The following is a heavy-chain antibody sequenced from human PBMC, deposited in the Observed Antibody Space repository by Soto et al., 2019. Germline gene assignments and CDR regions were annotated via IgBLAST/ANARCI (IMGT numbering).Heavy chain of an antibody. Sequence: SETLSLTCAVYGGSFSGFYWSWIRQPPGKGLEWIGEVSHSGSTNYNPSLKSRVTISADTSKNQFFLKLTSVTAADTAVYYCARARFYSDSSGYYSTFDYWDQGTVVTVSS. CDR2: VSHSGST. J-gene: IGHJ4*02. CDR3: ARARFYSDSSGYYSTFDY. V-gene: IGHV4-34*01. D-gene: IGHD3-22*01. CDR1: GGSFSGFY.